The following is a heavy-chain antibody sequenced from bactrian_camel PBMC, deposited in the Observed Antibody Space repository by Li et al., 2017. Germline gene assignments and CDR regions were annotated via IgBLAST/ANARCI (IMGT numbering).Heavy chain of an antibody. V-gene: IGHV3S28*01. Sequence: QLVESGGGSVEAGGSLNISCVASGVTRNAYCIGWFRQVPGKEREGVASIYAGGGRPHYDDSVKGRSAISRDNAKQTLYLQLNNLKTEDTGMYFCARGTWTYFSWGQGTQVTVS. CDR2: IYAGGGRP. CDR1: GVTRNAYC. J-gene: IGHJ6*01. D-gene: IGHD5*01. CDR3: ARGTWTYFS.